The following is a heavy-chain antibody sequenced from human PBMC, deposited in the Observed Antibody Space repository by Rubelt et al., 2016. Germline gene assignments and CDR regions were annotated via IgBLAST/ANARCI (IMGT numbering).Heavy chain of an antibody. D-gene: IGHD4-17*01. V-gene: IGHV4-4*02. CDR2: IYHSGDT. Sequence: GTLSLTCAVSGASISSSYWWSWVRQFPGKGLEWIGEIYHSGDTSYNPSLKSRVTISVDTSKNEFSLKLSSVTAADTAVYYCARVSPDDYGDPNWVDPWGQGTLVTVSS. CDR3: ARVSPDDYGDPNWVDP. J-gene: IGHJ5*02. CDR1: GASISSSYW.